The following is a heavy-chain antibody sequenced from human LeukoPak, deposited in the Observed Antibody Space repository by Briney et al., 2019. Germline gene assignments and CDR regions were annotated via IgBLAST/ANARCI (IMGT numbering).Heavy chain of an antibody. V-gene: IGHV4-34*01. Sequence: ASETLSLTCAVYGGSFSGYYWSWIRQPPGKGLEWIGEINHSGSTNYNPSLKSRVTISVDTSKNQFSLKLSSVTAADTAVYYCARHDGGATIDYWGQGTLVTVSS. CDR3: ARHDGGATIDY. J-gene: IGHJ4*02. CDR2: INHSGST. D-gene: IGHD1-26*01. CDR1: GGSFSGYY.